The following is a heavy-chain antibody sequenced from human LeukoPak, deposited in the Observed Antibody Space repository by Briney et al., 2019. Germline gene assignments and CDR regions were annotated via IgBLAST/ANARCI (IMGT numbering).Heavy chain of an antibody. Sequence: GGSLRLSCAASGFTFSESWMSWVRQVPGQGLEWVAHINHEGGGIQYVDSVKGRFTISRDNAKGSVHLQMNSLRAEDTAIYRCATYINWVAGDVWGQGTTVIVSS. V-gene: IGHV3-7*01. CDR3: ATYINWVAGDV. J-gene: IGHJ6*02. CDR1: GFTFSESW. CDR2: INHEGGGI. D-gene: IGHD1-1*01.